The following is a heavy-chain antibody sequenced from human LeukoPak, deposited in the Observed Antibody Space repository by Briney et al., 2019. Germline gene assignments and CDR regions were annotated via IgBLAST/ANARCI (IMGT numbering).Heavy chain of an antibody. Sequence: GGSLRLSCAASGFTFISYSMNWVRPAPVKGLEWVSSISSSSSYIYYAHSVKGRFTISRDNAKNSLYLQMSSLRAEDTAVYYCAREVVAYCGGDCYSDAFDIWGQGTMVTVSS. D-gene: IGHD2-21*02. V-gene: IGHV3-21*01. CDR2: ISSSSSYI. J-gene: IGHJ3*02. CDR1: GFTFISYS. CDR3: AREVVAYCGGDCYSDAFDI.